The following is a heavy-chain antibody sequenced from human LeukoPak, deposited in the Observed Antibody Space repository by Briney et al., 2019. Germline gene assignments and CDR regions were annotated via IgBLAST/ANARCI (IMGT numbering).Heavy chain of an antibody. V-gene: IGHV3-23*01. CDR1: GFTVTSNY. J-gene: IGHJ4*02. CDR2: ISGSGGST. D-gene: IGHD6-19*01. CDR3: AKGSYSSGWYESDY. Sequence: PGGSLRLSCAVSGFTVTSNYMTWVRQAPGKGLEWVSGISGSGGSTYYADSVKGRFTISRDNSKNTLYLQMNSLRAEDTAVYYCAKGSYSSGWYESDYWGQGTLVTVSS.